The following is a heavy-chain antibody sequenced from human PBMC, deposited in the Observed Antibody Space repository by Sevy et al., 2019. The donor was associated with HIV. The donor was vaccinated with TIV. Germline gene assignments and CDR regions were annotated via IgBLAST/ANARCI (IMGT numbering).Heavy chain of an antibody. Sequence: GGSLRLSCAASGFTFRSYSMNWVRQAPGKGLEWVSSISDSSNYIYYGESVKGRFTISRDNAKKSLFLQMNSLRAGDRAVYYCARDMTIFGVVVGMDVWGQGTTVTVSS. V-gene: IGHV3-21*01. J-gene: IGHJ6*02. CDR2: ISDSSNYI. D-gene: IGHD3-3*01. CDR3: ARDMTIFGVVVGMDV. CDR1: GFTFRSYS.